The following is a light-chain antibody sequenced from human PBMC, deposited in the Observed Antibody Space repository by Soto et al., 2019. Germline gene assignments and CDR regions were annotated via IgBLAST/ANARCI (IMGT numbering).Light chain of an antibody. V-gene: IGKV4-1*01. CDR2: WAS. Sequence: DIVMTQSPDSLAVSLGERATINCKSSQSVLYSSNNKNYLAWYQQRPGQPPKLLIYWASTRESGVPDRFSGSGSGTDFTLTISSLEPEDSAVYYCQQRSNWPFTFGPGTKVDIK. CDR1: QSVLYSSNNKNY. CDR3: QQRSNWPFT. J-gene: IGKJ3*01.